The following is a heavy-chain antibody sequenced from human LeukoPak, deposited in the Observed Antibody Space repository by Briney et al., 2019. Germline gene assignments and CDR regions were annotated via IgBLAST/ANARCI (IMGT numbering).Heavy chain of an antibody. V-gene: IGHV4-30-4*01. Sequence: PSETLSLTCTVSGGSISSGGYYWSWIRQPPGKGLEWIGYIYYSGSTYYNPSLKSRITISIDTSKNQFSLKLSSVTAADTAVYYCARAPLALLLWFGELLPTGLMDVWGQGTTVTVTS. CDR3: ARAPLALLLWFGELLPTGLMDV. J-gene: IGHJ6*02. CDR2: IYYSGST. CDR1: GGSISSGGYY. D-gene: IGHD3-10*01.